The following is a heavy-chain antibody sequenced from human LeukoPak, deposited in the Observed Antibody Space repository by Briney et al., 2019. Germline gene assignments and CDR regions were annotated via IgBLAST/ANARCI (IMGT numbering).Heavy chain of an antibody. Sequence: ASVKVSCKASGYTFTGYYVHWVRQAPGQGLEWMGWINPNSGGTNYAQKFQGRVTMTRDTSISTAYMELSRLRSDDTAVYYCARDPTEDIVVVPALSSSMDVWGQGTTVTVSS. CDR1: GYTFTGYY. D-gene: IGHD2-2*01. J-gene: IGHJ6*02. CDR3: ARDPTEDIVVVPALSSSMDV. CDR2: INPNSGGT. V-gene: IGHV1-2*02.